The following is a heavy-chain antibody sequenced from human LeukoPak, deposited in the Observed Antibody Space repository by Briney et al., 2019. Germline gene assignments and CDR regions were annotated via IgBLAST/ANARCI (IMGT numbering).Heavy chain of an antibody. V-gene: IGHV3-33*06. Sequence: PGGSLRLSCAASGFTFSNYGMHWVRQAPGKGLEWVAVIWYDGSNKYYADSVKGRFTISRDNSKNTLYLQMNSLRAEGTAVYYCAKGDTSDPFEYWGQGILVTVSS. J-gene: IGHJ4*02. CDR3: AKGDTSDPFEY. CDR2: IWYDGSNK. D-gene: IGHD3-22*01. CDR1: GFTFSNYG.